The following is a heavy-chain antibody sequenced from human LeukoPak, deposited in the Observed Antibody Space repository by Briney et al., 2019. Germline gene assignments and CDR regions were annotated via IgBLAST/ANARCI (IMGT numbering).Heavy chain of an antibody. CDR2: INTDGSIT. V-gene: IGHV3-74*01. Sequence: GGSLRLSCAASGFTFSAYWIHWVRQAPGKGLVWVSRINTDGSITNYADSVKGRFSISRDNAKNTLYLRMSSLRAEDTAVYYCARDRGPRTGFMVREAYDYWGQGTLVTVSS. CDR3: ARDRGPRTGFMVREAYDY. J-gene: IGHJ4*02. D-gene: IGHD3-10*01. CDR1: GFTFSAYW.